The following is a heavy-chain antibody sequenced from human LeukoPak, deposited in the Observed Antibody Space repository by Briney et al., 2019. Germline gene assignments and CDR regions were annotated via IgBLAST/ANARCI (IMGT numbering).Heavy chain of an antibody. V-gene: IGHV3-23*01. CDR2: ISGSGGST. Sequence: QPGGSLRLSCAASGFTFSSYAMSWVRQAPGKGLEWVSAISGSGGSTYYADSVKGRFTISRDNSKNTLYLQMNSLRAEDTAVYYCAKAKRYYYDSSGYPLHWGQGTLVTVSS. J-gene: IGHJ4*02. CDR3: AKAKRYYYDSSGYPLH. CDR1: GFTFSSYA. D-gene: IGHD3-22*01.